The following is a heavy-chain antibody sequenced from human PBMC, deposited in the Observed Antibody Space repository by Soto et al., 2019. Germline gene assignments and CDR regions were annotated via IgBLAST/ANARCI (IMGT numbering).Heavy chain of an antibody. CDR3: ARDPYNVLMVNAPNLYGMDV. Sequence: GASVKVSCKASGGTFSSYDISWVRQAPGQGLEWMGRISTYNGNTNYPQSLQGRLTMTTDTSTTTAYMELRSLRSDDTAVYYCARDPYNVLMVNAPNLYGMDVWGQGTTVTVSS. CDR1: GGTFSSYD. CDR2: ISTYNGNT. V-gene: IGHV1-18*01. D-gene: IGHD2-8*01. J-gene: IGHJ6*02.